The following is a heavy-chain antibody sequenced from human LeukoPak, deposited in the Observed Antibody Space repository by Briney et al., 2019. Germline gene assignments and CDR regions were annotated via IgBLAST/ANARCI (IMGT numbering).Heavy chain of an antibody. CDR1: GFTFGDYA. V-gene: IGHV3-49*03. CDR2: IRSKAYGGTT. CDR3: TSGIVVVVAARRVWFDP. Sequence: PGRPLRLSCTASGFTFGDYAMSCFRQAPGKGREWVGFIRSKAYGGTTEYAASVKGRFTISRDDSKSIAYLQMDSLKTEDTAVYYCTSGIVVVVAARRVWFDPWGQGTLVTVS. J-gene: IGHJ5*02. D-gene: IGHD2-15*01.